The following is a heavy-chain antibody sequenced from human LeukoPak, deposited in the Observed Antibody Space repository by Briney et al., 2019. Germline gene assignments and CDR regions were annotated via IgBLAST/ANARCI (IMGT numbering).Heavy chain of an antibody. D-gene: IGHD2-2*01. CDR3: ARDGGYCSSTSCYPSGWFDP. CDR1: GFTFNTYG. Sequence: GGSLRLSCAASGFTFNTYGMNWVRQAPGKGLEWVSSISSSSSYIYYADSVKGRFTISRDNAKNSLYLQMNSLRAEDTAVYYCARDGGYCSSTSCYPSGWFDPWGQGTLGTVSS. CDR2: ISSSSSYI. J-gene: IGHJ5*02. V-gene: IGHV3-21*01.